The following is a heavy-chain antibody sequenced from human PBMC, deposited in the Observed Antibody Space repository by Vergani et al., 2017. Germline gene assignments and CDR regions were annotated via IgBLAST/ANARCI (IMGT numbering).Heavy chain of an antibody. CDR1: GFTFSSYD. Sequence: EVQLVESGGGLVQPGGSLRLSCAASGFTFSSYDMHWVRQATGKGLEWVSAIGTAGDTYYPGSVKGRFTISRENAKNSLYLQMNSLRAEDTAVYYCARVSFLNWNHLNYWGQGTLVTVSS. D-gene: IGHD1-1*01. V-gene: IGHV3-13*01. CDR2: IGTAGDT. CDR3: ARVSFLNWNHLNY. J-gene: IGHJ4*02.